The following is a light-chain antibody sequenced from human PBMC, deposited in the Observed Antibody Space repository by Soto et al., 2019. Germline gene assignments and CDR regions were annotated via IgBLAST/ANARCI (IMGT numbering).Light chain of an antibody. CDR1: QSVSSNY. V-gene: IGKV3-20*01. J-gene: IGKJ1*01. CDR3: QQFDRSLPSWT. CDR2: GAS. Sequence: PGERATLSCRASQSVSSNYLAWYQHIPGQAPRLLIYGASTRATGIPARFSGSGSGTDFTLTISRLEPEDFAVYYCQQFDRSLPSWTFGQGTKVE.